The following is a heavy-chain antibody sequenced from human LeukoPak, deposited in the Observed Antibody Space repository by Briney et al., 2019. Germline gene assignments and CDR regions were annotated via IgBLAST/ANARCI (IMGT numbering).Heavy chain of an antibody. D-gene: IGHD1-1*01. CDR2: ISGSGGST. CDR3: AKGTRDWNDFDY. J-gene: IGHJ4*02. V-gene: IGHV3-23*01. CDR1: GFTFSSYA. Sequence: GGSLRLSCAASGFTFSSYAMTWVRQAPGKGLEWVSAISGSGGSTYYAGSVKGRFTISRDNSKNTLYLQMNSLRADDTAVYYCAKGTRDWNDFDYWGQGTLVTVSS.